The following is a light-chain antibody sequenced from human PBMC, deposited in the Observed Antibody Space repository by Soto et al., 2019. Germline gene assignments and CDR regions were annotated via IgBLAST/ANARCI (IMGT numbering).Light chain of an antibody. CDR1: SSDVDDYNY. J-gene: IGLJ1*01. CDR2: DVS. CDR3: GSYGGTFYV. Sequence: QPVLTHPRPMSASPGQSVTISCTGTSSDVDDYNYVSWFQQNPGKAHKLIIYDVSERPSGVPDRFSGSKSGNTASLTISGLQAEDEAAYYGGSYGGTFYVFGTGGKVTV. V-gene: IGLV2-11*01.